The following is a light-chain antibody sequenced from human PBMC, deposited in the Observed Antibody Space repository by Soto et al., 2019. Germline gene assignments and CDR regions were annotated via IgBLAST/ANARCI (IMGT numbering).Light chain of an antibody. J-gene: IGKJ2*03. CDR3: QQYKNYSYS. Sequence: IQMTQSPSTVSASVGDSVTISCRASQPVNTFLAWYQQKPGGAPKVVIFDASNLGSGVPSRFSGSGFGTEITLSITSLQPDDFATYYCQQYKNYSYSFGQGTKLEIK. CDR1: QPVNTF. V-gene: IGKV1-5*01. CDR2: DAS.